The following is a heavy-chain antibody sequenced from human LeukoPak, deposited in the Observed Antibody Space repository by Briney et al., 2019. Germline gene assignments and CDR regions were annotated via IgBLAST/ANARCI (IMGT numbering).Heavy chain of an antibody. CDR3: ARENCSSTSCYDDYYYGMDV. CDR2: IWYDGSNK. J-gene: IGHJ6*02. V-gene: IGHV3-33*01. CDR1: GFTFSSYG. D-gene: IGHD2-2*01. Sequence: PGRSLRLSCAASGFTFSSYGMHWVRQAPGKGLEWVAVIWYDGSNKYYADSVKGRFTISRDNFKNTLYLQMNSLRAEDTAVYYCARENCSSTSCYDDYYYGMDVWGQGTTVTVSS.